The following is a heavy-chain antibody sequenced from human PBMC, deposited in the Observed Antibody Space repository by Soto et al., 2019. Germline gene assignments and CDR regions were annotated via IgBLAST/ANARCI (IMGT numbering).Heavy chain of an antibody. CDR2: ISYDGSNK. CDR3: AREGTWHTAISPCARTPYGMDV. Sequence: QVQLVESGGGVVQPGRSLRLSCAASGFTFSSYGMHWVRQAPGKGLEWVAVISYDGSNKYYADSVKGRFTISRDNSKNTRYLLMNSLRAEDTAVYYCAREGTWHTAISPCARTPYGMDVWGQGTTVTVSS. J-gene: IGHJ6*02. CDR1: GFTFSSYG. D-gene: IGHD5-18*01. V-gene: IGHV3-33*01.